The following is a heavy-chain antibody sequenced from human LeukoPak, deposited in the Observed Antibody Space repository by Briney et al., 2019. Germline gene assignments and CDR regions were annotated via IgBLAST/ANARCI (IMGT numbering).Heavy chain of an antibody. CDR1: GGSISSYF. V-gene: IGHV4-4*07. CDR2: IYSSGRT. J-gene: IGHJ5*02. D-gene: IGHD3-10*01. CDR3: ASRSTSYYYGSGSYVRRWFDP. Sequence: SETLSLTCTVSGGSISSYFWTWIRQPAGKGLEWIGRIYSSGRTNYNPSLKSRVTMSVDTSKNQFSLKLSSVTAADTAVYYCASRSTSYYYGSGSYVRRWFDPWGQGTPVTVSS.